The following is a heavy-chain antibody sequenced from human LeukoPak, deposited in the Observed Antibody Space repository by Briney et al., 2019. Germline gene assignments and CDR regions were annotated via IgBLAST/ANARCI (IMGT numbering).Heavy chain of an antibody. Sequence: PGGSLRLSCVASGFTFSHYAMTWVRQAPGKGLEWVSGISSNSYIHYADSVKGRFTVSRDNAENSLYLQMNSLRDEATAVYYCARLPGYYYYYYYMDVWGKGTTVTVSS. CDR2: ISSNSYI. CDR3: ARLPGYYYYYYYMDV. CDR1: GFTFSHYA. V-gene: IGHV3-69-1*01. J-gene: IGHJ6*03.